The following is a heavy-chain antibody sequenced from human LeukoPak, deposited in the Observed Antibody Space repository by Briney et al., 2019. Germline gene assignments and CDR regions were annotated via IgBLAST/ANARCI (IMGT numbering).Heavy chain of an antibody. J-gene: IGHJ4*02. Sequence: ASVKVSCKVSGYTLTELSMHWVRQAPGKGLEWMGGFDPEDGGTIYAQKFQGRVTMTEDTSTDTAYMELSSLRSEDTAVYYCATAARRLGELSFFDYWGQGTLVTVSS. V-gene: IGHV1-24*01. CDR3: ATAARRLGELSFFDY. D-gene: IGHD3-16*02. CDR2: FDPEDGGT. CDR1: GYTLTELS.